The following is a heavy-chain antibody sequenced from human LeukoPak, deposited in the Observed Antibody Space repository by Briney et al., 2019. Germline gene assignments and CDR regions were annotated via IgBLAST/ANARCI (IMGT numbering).Heavy chain of an antibody. CDR2: INHSGST. V-gene: IGHV4-34*01. J-gene: IGHJ4*02. Sequence: SETLSLTCAVYGGSFSGYYWSWIRQPPGKGLEWIGEINHSGSTNYNPSLKSRVTISVDTSKNQFSLKLSSVTAADTAVYYCARGFSFWRSPLDYWGQGTLVTVSS. D-gene: IGHD3-3*01. CDR1: GGSFSGYY. CDR3: ARGFSFWRSPLDY.